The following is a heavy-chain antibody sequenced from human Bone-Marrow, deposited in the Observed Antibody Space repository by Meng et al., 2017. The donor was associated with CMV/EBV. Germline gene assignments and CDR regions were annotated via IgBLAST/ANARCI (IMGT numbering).Heavy chain of an antibody. V-gene: IGHV3-66*02. CDR1: GFTFDDYG. Sequence: GGSLRLSCAASGFTFDDYGMSWVRQAPGKGLEWVSVIYSGGSTYYADSVKGRFTISRDNSKNTLYLQMNSLRAEDTAVYYCARGYSYGYDYYYYYGMDVWGQGTTVTVSS. CDR3: ARGYSYGYDYYYYYGMDV. D-gene: IGHD5-18*01. J-gene: IGHJ6*02. CDR2: IYSGGST.